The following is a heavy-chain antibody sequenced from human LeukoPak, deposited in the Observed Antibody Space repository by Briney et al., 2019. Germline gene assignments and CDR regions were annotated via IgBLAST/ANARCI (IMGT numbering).Heavy chain of an antibody. D-gene: IGHD5-24*01. CDR3: ARSERDLLTQ. CDR2: IYYSGST. CDR1: GGSISSGGYY. V-gene: IGHV4-31*03. J-gene: IGHJ4*02. Sequence: SETLSLTCTVSGGSISSGGYYWSWIRQHPGKGLEWIGYIYYSGSTYYNPSLKSRVTISVDTSKNQFSLKLSSVTAADTAVYYSARSERDLLTQWGQGTLVTVSS.